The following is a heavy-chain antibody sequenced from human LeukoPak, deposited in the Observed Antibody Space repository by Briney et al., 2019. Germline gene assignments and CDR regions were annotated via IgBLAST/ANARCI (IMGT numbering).Heavy chain of an antibody. CDR1: GGSFSGYY. D-gene: IGHD2-15*01. J-gene: IGHJ6*02. CDR3: ARGRNPRTAGYCSGGSCYRIGMDV. Sequence: SETLSLTCAVYGGSFSGYYWSWIRQPPGKGLEWIGEINHSGSTNYNPSTKSRVTISVDTSKNQFSLKLSSVTAADTAVYYCARGRNPRTAGYCSGGSCYRIGMDVWGQGTTVTVSS. V-gene: IGHV4-34*01. CDR2: INHSGST.